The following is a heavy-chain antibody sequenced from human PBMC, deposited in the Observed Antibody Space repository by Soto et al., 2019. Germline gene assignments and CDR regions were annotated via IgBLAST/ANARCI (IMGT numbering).Heavy chain of an antibody. Sequence: PGGSLRLSCAASGFTFSSYAMSWVRQAPGKGLEWVSAIGGSGGSTYYADSVKGRFTISRDNSKNTLYLQMNSLRAEDTAVYYCAKYGLFTVTTTWFDPWGQGTLVTVSS. CDR3: AKYGLFTVTTTWFDP. V-gene: IGHV3-23*01. D-gene: IGHD4-4*01. CDR1: GFTFSSYA. CDR2: IGGSGGST. J-gene: IGHJ5*02.